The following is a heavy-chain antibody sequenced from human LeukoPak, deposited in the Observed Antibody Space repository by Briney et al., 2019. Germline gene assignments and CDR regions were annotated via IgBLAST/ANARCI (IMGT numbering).Heavy chain of an antibody. CDR2: TYYSGST. Sequence: PSETLSLTCTVSGGSISSYYWSWIRQPPGKGLEWSGYTYYSGSTNYNPSLKSRVTISVDTSKNQFSLKLSSVTAADTAVYYCARQTTVASLDYLGQGTLVTVSS. CDR3: ARQTTVASLDY. CDR1: GGSISSYY. V-gene: IGHV4-59*08. D-gene: IGHD4-23*01. J-gene: IGHJ4*02.